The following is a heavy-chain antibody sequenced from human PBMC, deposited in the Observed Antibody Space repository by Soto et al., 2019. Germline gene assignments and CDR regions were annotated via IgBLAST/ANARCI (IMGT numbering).Heavy chain of an antibody. D-gene: IGHD1-26*01. Sequence: QVQLVQSGSELKKPGASVKVSCKASGYTFTSYAMNWVRQAPGQGLEWMGWINTNTGNPTYAQGFTGRFVFSLETXXSXAXXQNCSLKAEDTAVYYCARDRAVNLSPYYCYYGMYVWGQGTTVTVSS. CDR1: GYTFTSYA. CDR3: ARDRAVNLSPYYCYYGMYV. CDR2: INTNTGNP. V-gene: IGHV7-4-1*01. J-gene: IGHJ6*02.